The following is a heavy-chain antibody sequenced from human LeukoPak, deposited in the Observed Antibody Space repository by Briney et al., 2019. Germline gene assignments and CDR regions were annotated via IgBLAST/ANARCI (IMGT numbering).Heavy chain of an antibody. J-gene: IGHJ3*02. Sequence: ASVKVSCKASGCTFTGYYMHWVRQAPGQGLEWMGWINPNSGGTNYAQKFQGRVTMTRDTSISTAYMELSRLRSDDTAVYYCASLLGGSYWLGAFDIWGQGTMVTVSS. D-gene: IGHD1-26*01. CDR3: ASLLGGSYWLGAFDI. CDR2: INPNSGGT. CDR1: GCTFTGYY. V-gene: IGHV1-2*02.